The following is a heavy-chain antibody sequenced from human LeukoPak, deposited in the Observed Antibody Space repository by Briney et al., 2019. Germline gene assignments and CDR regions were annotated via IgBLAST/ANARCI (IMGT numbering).Heavy chain of an antibody. CDR3: ARRSYGGKDFDY. CDR1: GYSFINHW. J-gene: IGHJ4*02. Sequence: GDSLKISCKASGYSFINHWIGWVRQMPGKGLEWMGAVYPGDSDTRYSPSFQGQVTISADKSISTAYLQWSSLKASDTAMYYCARRSYGGKDFDYWGQGTLVTVSS. CDR2: VYPGDSDT. D-gene: IGHD4-23*01. V-gene: IGHV5-51*01.